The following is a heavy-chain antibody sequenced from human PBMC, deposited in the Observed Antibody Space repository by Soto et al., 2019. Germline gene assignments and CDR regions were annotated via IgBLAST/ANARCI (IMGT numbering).Heavy chain of an antibody. CDR2: IHYSGST. CDR3: ARGHDIMTGSDPD. Sequence: SETLSLTCTVSGESICSYYWSWIRQPPGKGLEWIGYIHYSGSTNYNPSLKSRFTISRDNAKDSLYLQMNSLKVEDTAVYYCARGHDIMTGSDPDWGQGTLVTVSS. D-gene: IGHD3-9*01. CDR1: GESICSYY. V-gene: IGHV4-59*12. J-gene: IGHJ4*02.